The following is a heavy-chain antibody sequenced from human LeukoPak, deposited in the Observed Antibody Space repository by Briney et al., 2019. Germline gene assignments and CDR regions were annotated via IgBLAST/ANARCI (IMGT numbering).Heavy chain of an antibody. D-gene: IGHD4-17*01. CDR3: ARDAGDSRPYWYFDL. CDR1: GFTFSSYS. CDR2: ISSTSIYI. Sequence: SGGSLRLSCAASGFTFSSYSMGWVRQAPGKGLEWVSSISSTSIYISYADSVKGRFTISRDNAKNSLYLQMNSLRAEDTAVYYCARDAGDSRPYWYFDLWGRGTLVTVSS. V-gene: IGHV3-21*01. J-gene: IGHJ2*01.